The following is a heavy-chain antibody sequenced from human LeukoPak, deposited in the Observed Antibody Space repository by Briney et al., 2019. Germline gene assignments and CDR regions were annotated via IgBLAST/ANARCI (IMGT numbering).Heavy chain of an antibody. D-gene: IGHD2-15*01. Sequence: GGSLRLSCAASGFTFSSYAMHWVRQAPGKGLEWVAVISYDGSNKYYADSVKGRFTISRDNSKNTLYLQMNSLRAEDTAVYYCARAKVTIDYYYYMDVWGKGTTVTVSS. CDR1: GFTFSSYA. CDR2: ISYDGSNK. V-gene: IGHV3-30*04. J-gene: IGHJ6*03. CDR3: ARAKVTIDYYYYMDV.